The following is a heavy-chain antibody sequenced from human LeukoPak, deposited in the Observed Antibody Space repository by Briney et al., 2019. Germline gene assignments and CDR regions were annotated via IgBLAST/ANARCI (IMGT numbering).Heavy chain of an antibody. D-gene: IGHD2-21*02. CDR1: GGSISSGGYY. Sequence: NPSETLSLTCTVSGGSISSGGYYWSWIRQHPGKGLEWIGYIYYSGSTYYNPSLKSRVTISVDTSKNQFSLKLSSVTAADTAVYYCASGGVMRAYCGGDCYFPYDYWGQGTLATVSS. J-gene: IGHJ4*02. V-gene: IGHV4-31*03. CDR2: IYYSGST. CDR3: ASGGVMRAYCGGDCYFPYDY.